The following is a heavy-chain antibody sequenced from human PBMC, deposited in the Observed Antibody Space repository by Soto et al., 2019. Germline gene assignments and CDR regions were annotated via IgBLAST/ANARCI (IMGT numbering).Heavy chain of an antibody. CDR1: GGTISSYA. J-gene: IGHJ4*02. CDR2: ISYDGSNK. V-gene: IGHV3-30*09. CDR3: VRGALGVVVITPWLDY. Sequence: WLSLRLSWAASGGTISSYAMHWVRQAPGKGLEWVAVISYDGSNKYYADSVKGRFAISRDNSKNTLYLQMNSLRAEDTAVYYCVRGALGVVVITPWLDYWGQGTLVTVSS. D-gene: IGHD3-22*01.